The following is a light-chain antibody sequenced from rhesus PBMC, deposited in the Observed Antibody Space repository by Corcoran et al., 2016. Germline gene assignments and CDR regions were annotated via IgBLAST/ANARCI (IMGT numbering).Light chain of an antibody. Sequence: EIVMTQSPATLSLSPGERATLSCRASQSVSSYVAWYQQKPEQAPRLLIYGASSRATGIPDRFSGSGFGTDFPLIISCLGPEAVGIYYCQRYHNWLTFDGGTKVEIK. J-gene: IGKJ4*01. CDR1: QSVSSY. CDR2: GAS. V-gene: IGKV3S9*01. CDR3: QRYHNWLT.